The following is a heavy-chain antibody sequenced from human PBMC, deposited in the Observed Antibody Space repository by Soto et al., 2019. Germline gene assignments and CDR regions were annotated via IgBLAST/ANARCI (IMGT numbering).Heavy chain of an antibody. J-gene: IGHJ4*02. CDR3: ARYNIRAGYFDFFDY. V-gene: IGHV4-31*03. CDR2: IYYSGST. CDR1: GDSINSGAYC. D-gene: IGHD3-9*01. Sequence: SETLSLTCTVSGDSINSGAYCWSWIRQHPGEGLECIGYIYYSGSTYYNPSLKSRVTISVDTSKNQFSLKLSSVTAADTAVYYCARYNIRAGYFDFFDYWGQGTLVTVSS.